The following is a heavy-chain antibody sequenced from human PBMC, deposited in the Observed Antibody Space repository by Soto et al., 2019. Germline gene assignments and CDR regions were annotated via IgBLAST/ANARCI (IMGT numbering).Heavy chain of an antibody. J-gene: IGHJ6*02. CDR3: ARFLGGYAYGMDV. CDR2: ISSSSTI. Sequence: GGSLRLSCGASGFTFSSYSMNWFRQAPGKGLEWVSYISSSSTIYYADSVKGRFTISRDNAKNSLYLQMNSLRDEDTAVYYCARFLGGYAYGMDVWGQGTTVTVSS. D-gene: IGHD3-16*01. V-gene: IGHV3-48*02. CDR1: GFTFSSYS.